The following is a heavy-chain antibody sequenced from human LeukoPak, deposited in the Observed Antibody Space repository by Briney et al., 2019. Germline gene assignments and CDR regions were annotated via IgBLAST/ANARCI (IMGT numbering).Heavy chain of an antibody. CDR2: IIPIFGTA. Sequence: PVKVSCKASGGTFSSYAISWVRQAPGQGLEWMGGIIPIFGTANYAQKFQGRVTITADESTSTAYMELSSLRSEDTAVYYCVRGGYYGSGSYYALDYWGQGTLVTVSS. V-gene: IGHV1-69*13. D-gene: IGHD3-10*01. J-gene: IGHJ4*02. CDR1: GGTFSSYA. CDR3: VRGGYYGSGSYYALDY.